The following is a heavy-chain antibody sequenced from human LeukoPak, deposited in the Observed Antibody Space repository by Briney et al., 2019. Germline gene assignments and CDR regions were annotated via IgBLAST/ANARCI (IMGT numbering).Heavy chain of an antibody. CDR3: ARDTAMDYYYYYMDV. V-gene: IGHV1-69*06. Sequence: SVKVSCKASGGTFSSYAISWVRQAPGQGLEWMGGIIPIFGTANYAQKFQGRVTITADKSTSTAYMELSSLRSEDTAVYYCARDTAMDYYYYYMDVWGKGTTVTVSS. D-gene: IGHD5-18*01. CDR2: IIPIFGTA. J-gene: IGHJ6*03. CDR1: GGTFSSYA.